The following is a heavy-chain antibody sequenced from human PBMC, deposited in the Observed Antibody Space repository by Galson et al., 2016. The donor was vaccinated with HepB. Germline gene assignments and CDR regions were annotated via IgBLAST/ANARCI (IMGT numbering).Heavy chain of an antibody. CDR1: GFSFNNIA. J-gene: IGHJ5*01. D-gene: IGHD6-13*01. CDR2: LIATSGRT. CDR3: AKVGDSSWFDS. V-gene: IGHV3-23*01. Sequence: SLRLSCATSGFSFNNIAMSWVRQAPGKGLEWVSALIATSGRTYYADSVKDRFTISRDISKNTLSLHMTSPRVEDTAVYYCAKVGDSSWFDSWGQGTLVTVSS.